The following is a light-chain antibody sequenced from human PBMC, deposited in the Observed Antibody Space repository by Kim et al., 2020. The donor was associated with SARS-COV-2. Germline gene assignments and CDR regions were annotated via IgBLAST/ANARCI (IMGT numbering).Light chain of an antibody. Sequence: RATINCKSSQSVLYSSNKQNYFAWYQQKPGQPPKLLIYWASTREYGVPDRFSGSGSGTDFTLTISSLQAEDVAVYYCQQYYSTPYTFGQGTKLEI. V-gene: IGKV4-1*01. CDR3: QQYYSTPYT. CDR2: WAS. CDR1: QSVLYSSNKQNY. J-gene: IGKJ2*01.